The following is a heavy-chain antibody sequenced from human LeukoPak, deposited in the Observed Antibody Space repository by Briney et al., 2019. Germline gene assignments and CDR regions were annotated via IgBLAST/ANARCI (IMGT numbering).Heavy chain of an antibody. Sequence: GGSLRLSCAASGFTFSNYWMHWVRQAPGKGLVWVSRINSDGINTSYADSVKGRFTISRDNAKNSLYLQMNSLRAEDTAVYYCARERSGIDAFDIWGQGTMVTVSS. J-gene: IGHJ3*02. V-gene: IGHV3-74*01. CDR2: INSDGINT. CDR1: GFTFSNYW. CDR3: ARERSGIDAFDI. D-gene: IGHD1-14*01.